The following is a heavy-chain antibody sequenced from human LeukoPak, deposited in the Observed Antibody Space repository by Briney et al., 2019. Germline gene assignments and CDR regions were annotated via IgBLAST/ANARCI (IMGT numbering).Heavy chain of an antibody. Sequence: ASVKVSCKASGYTFTSYDINWVRQATGQGLEWMGWMNPNSGNTGYAQKFQGRVTMTRNTSISTAYMELSSLRSEDTVVYYCARNIRIQLWLLSSGYWGQGTLVTVSS. CDR1: GYTFTSYD. V-gene: IGHV1-8*01. CDR3: ARNIRIQLWLLSSGY. D-gene: IGHD5-18*01. CDR2: MNPNSGNT. J-gene: IGHJ4*02.